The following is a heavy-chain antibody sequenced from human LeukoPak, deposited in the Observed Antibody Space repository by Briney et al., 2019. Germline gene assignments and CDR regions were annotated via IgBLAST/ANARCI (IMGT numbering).Heavy chain of an antibody. CDR3: VAGTTY. J-gene: IGHJ4*02. Sequence: GGSLRLSCAASGFTFSNFWMTWVRQALGKGLEWVAIIKQDGSQKYYVDSVKGRFTISRDNARNSLYLQMNSLRAEDTAVYWAVAGTTYWGQGTLVTVSS. CDR1: GFTFSNFW. D-gene: IGHD6-19*01. CDR2: IKQDGSQK. V-gene: IGHV3-7*05.